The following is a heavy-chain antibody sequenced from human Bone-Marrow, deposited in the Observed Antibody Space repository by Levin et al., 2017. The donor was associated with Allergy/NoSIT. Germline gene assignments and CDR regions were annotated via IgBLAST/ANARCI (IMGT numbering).Heavy chain of an antibody. CDR2: IYPGDSDT. CDR3: ARQYSSGWYGFGNWFDP. CDR1: GYSFTSYW. V-gene: IGHV5-51*01. Sequence: LGESLKISCKGSGYSFTSYWIGWVRQMPGKGLEWMGIIYPGDSDTRYSPSFQGQVTISADKSISTAYLQWSSLKASDTAMYYCARQYSSGWYGFGNWFDPWGQGTLVTVSS. D-gene: IGHD6-19*01. J-gene: IGHJ5*02.